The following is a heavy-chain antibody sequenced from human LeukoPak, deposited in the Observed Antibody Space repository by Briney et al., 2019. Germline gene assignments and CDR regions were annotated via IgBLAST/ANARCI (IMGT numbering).Heavy chain of an antibody. CDR2: IYYSGST. D-gene: IGHD2-15*01. CDR3: ARGVIVLGGSCYFDY. J-gene: IGHJ4*02. V-gene: IGHV4-59*01. CDR1: GGSISSYY. Sequence: SETLSLTCTVSGGSISSYYWSWLRQPPGKGLEWIGYIYYSGSTNYNPSLKSRVTISVDTSKNQFSLKLSSVTAADTAVYYCARGVIVLGGSCYFDYWGQGTLVTVSS.